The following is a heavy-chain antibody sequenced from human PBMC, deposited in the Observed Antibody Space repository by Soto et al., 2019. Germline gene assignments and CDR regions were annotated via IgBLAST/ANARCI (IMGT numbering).Heavy chain of an antibody. CDR3: ARDEVTTWKYYFDY. CDR1: GFTFSSYA. Sequence: QVQLVESGGGVVQPGRSLRLSCAASGFTFSSYAMHWVRQAPGKGLEWVAVISYDGSNKYYADSVKGRFTISRDNSKNTLYLQMNSLRAEDTAVYYCARDEVTTWKYYFDYWGQGTLVTVSS. CDR2: ISYDGSNK. D-gene: IGHD4-4*01. J-gene: IGHJ4*02. V-gene: IGHV3-30-3*01.